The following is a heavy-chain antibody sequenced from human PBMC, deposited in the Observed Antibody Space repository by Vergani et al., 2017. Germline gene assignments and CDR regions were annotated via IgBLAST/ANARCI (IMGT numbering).Heavy chain of an antibody. CDR3: ATFDRLRCFDY. J-gene: IGHJ4*02. CDR2: IKQDGSEK. D-gene: IGHD4-17*01. Sequence: EVQLLESGGGLVQPGGSLRLSCAASGFTFSSYWMSWVRQAPGKGLEWVANIKQDGSEKYYVDSVKGRFTISRDNAKNSLYLQMNSLRAEDTAVYYCATFDRLRCFDYWGQGTLVTVSS. V-gene: IGHV3-7*01. CDR1: GFTFSSYW.